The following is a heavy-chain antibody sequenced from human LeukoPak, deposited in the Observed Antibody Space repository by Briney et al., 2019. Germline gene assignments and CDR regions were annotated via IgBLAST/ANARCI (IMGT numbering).Heavy chain of an antibody. V-gene: IGHV5-51*01. Sequence: GESLKISCKGSGYSFTSYWIGWVRQMPGKGLEWMGIIYPGDSDTRYSPSFQGQVTISADKSISTAYLQWSSLKASDTAMYYCARGPPRRGIVVVGLNNWFDPWGQGTLAAVSS. J-gene: IGHJ5*02. CDR3: ARGPPRRGIVVVGLNNWFDP. D-gene: IGHD2-2*01. CDR1: GYSFTSYW. CDR2: IYPGDSDT.